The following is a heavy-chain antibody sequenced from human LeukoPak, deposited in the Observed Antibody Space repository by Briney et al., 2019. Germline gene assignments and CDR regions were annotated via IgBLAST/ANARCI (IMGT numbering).Heavy chain of an antibody. Sequence: GGSLRLSCAASGFTFSSYAMSWVRQAPGKGLEWVSAISGSGGSTYYADSVKGRFTISRDNSKNTLYLQMNSLGAEDTAVYYCAKDRSSYYYYYGMDVWGQGTTVTVSS. V-gene: IGHV3-23*01. J-gene: IGHJ6*02. D-gene: IGHD6-13*01. CDR1: GFTFSSYA. CDR2: ISGSGGST. CDR3: AKDRSSYYYYYGMDV.